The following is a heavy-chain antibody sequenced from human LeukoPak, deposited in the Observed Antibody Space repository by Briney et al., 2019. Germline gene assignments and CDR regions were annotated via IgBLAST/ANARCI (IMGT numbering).Heavy chain of an antibody. D-gene: IGHD4-17*01. J-gene: IGHJ4*02. CDR1: GGSISSYY. CDR2: IYYSGST. V-gene: IGHV4-59*08. Sequence: SETLSLTCTVSGGSISSYYWSWIRQPPGKGLEWIGYIYYSGSTNYNPSLKSRVTISVDTSKNQFSLKLSSVTAPDTAVYYCARFAAEPDYGDYHFDCWGQGTLVTVSS. CDR3: ARFAAEPDYGDYHFDC.